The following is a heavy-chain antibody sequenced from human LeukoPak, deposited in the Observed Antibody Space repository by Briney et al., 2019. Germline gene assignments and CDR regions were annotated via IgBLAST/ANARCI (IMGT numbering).Heavy chain of an antibody. J-gene: IGHJ4*02. CDR1: GGSFIGYY. Sequence: SENLSLTCAVYGGSFIGYYWSWIHQPPGKGLDWIGEINHSGITNYKPSRYSRVTLSVETSKNQLSLKRSSVTAADTAVYYCARSANYCGGDCFDHWGQGTLVTVSS. CDR3: ARSANYCGGDCFDH. V-gene: IGHV4-34*01. CDR2: INHSGIT. D-gene: IGHD2-21*01.